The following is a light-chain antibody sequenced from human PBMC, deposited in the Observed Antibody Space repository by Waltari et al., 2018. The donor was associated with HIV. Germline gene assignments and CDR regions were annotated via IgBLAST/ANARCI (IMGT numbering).Light chain of an antibody. Sequence: QSVLTQPPSVSAAPGQKVTISCSGSSSNIGNNYVPWYQQLPGTAPKLLIYDNNKRPSGIPDRFSGSKSGTSATLGITGLQTGDEAEYYCGTWDSSLSAPVFGGGTKLTVL. CDR3: GTWDSSLSAPV. V-gene: IGLV1-51*01. CDR1: SSNIGNNY. J-gene: IGLJ3*02. CDR2: DNN.